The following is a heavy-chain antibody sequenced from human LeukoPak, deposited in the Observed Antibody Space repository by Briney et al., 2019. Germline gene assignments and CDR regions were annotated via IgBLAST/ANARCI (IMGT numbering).Heavy chain of an antibody. CDR3: ARQGYCSSTSCYEIWFDP. Sequence: PSETLSLTCTVSGGSISSYYWSWIRQPPGKGLEWIGSIYYSGSTYYNPSLKSRVTISVDTSKNQFSLKLSSVTAADTAVYYCARQGYCSSTSCYEIWFDPWGQGTLVTVSS. V-gene: IGHV4-39*01. CDR2: IYYSGST. J-gene: IGHJ5*02. CDR1: GGSISSYY. D-gene: IGHD2-2*01.